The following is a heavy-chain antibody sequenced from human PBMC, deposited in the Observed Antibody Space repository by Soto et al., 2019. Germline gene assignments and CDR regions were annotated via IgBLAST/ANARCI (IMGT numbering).Heavy chain of an antibody. CDR3: ARSYYDSTGFAVDP. V-gene: IGHV4-59*02. D-gene: IGHD3-22*01. Sequence: QMQLQASGPGLVKPSETLSLTCNVSGASVSHGYWSWIRQPPGKGLEWIGFMYFGGSFNYNPSLTRGATISVETSKNQCSMKLTSVTASDTAVYYCARSYYDSTGFAVDPWGQGTLVTVSS. CDR1: GASVSHGY. J-gene: IGHJ5*02. CDR2: MYFGGSF.